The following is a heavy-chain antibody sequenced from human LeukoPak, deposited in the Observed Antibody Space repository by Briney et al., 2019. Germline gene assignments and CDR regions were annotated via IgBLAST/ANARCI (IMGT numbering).Heavy chain of an antibody. Sequence: SETLSLTCTVSGGSISTYYWSWIRQPPGKGLEWIGYIYYSGSTNYNPSLKSRVTISVDTSKNQFSLKLSSVTAADTAVYYCARHRDTIFGTYYFDYWGQGTLVTVSS. CDR1: GGSISTYY. D-gene: IGHD3-3*01. CDR2: IYYSGST. CDR3: ARHRDTIFGTYYFDY. J-gene: IGHJ4*02. V-gene: IGHV4-59*08.